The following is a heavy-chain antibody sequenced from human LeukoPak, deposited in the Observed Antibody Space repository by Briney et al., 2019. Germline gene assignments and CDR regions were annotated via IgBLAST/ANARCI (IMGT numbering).Heavy chain of an antibody. CDR3: AALPPPTVIPGDYFDY. J-gene: IGHJ4*02. CDR2: MNPNTGYT. CDR1: GYTSTSYD. Sequence: EASVKVSCKASGYTSTSYDINWVRQAAGQGLEWMGYMNPNTGYTGYAQKFHGRVTITRDTSISTAYMERSSLRSEDTAVYYCAALPPPTVIPGDYFDYWGQGTLVTVSS. V-gene: IGHV1-8*01. D-gene: IGHD4-17*01.